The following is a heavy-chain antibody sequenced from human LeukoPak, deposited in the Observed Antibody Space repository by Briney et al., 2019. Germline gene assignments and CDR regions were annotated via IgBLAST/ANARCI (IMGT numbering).Heavy chain of an antibody. CDR3: ARAGYCSGGSCHTGAFDI. Sequence: ASVTVSFTSSGYAFTIYGITWVRHAPGQGQEWMGWISTYNDNANYAQKLQGRVTMTTDTSTSTAYMELRSLRSDYMAVYYCARAGYCSGGSCHTGAFDIWGQGTMVTGSS. J-gene: IGHJ3*02. D-gene: IGHD2-15*01. CDR1: GYAFTIYG. V-gene: IGHV1-18*03. CDR2: ISTYNDNA.